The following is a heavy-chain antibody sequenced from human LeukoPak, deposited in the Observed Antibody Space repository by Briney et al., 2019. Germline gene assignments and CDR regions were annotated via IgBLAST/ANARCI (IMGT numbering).Heavy chain of an antibody. CDR3: ARGGETIFGVVTTSFDY. D-gene: IGHD3-3*01. J-gene: IGHJ4*02. CDR2: INHSGGT. Sequence: SETLSLTCAVYGGSFSGYYWSWIRQPPGKGLEWIGEINHSGGTNYNPSLKSRVTISVGTSKNQFSLKLSSVTAADTAVYYCARGGETIFGVVTTSFDYWGQGTLVTVSS. CDR1: GGSFSGYY. V-gene: IGHV4-34*01.